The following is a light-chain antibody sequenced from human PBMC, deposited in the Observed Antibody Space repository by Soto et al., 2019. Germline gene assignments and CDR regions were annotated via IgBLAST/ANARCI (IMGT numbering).Light chain of an antibody. J-gene: IGLJ2*01. CDR1: TGAVTSGYY. CDR2: STT. V-gene: IGLV7-43*01. Sequence: QTVVTQEPSLTVSPGGTVTLTCASSTGAVTSGYYPNWFQQRPGQPPRALIYSTTYKHPWTPARFSGSLVGGKAALTLSGAQPEDEADYYCLLFYGDGVVFGGGTQLTVL. CDR3: LLFYGDGVV.